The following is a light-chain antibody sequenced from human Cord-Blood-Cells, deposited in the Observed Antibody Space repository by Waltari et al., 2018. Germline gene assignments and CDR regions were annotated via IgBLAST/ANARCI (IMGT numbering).Light chain of an antibody. J-gene: IGLJ1*01. CDR2: DVS. V-gene: IGLV2-14*03. Sequence: QSALTQPASVSGSPGQSLTISCTGTSSAVGGYNYVSWYQQHPGKAPKLMIYDVSNRPSGVSNRFSGSKSGNTASLTISGLQAEDEADYYCSSYTSSSTGVFGTGTKVTVL. CDR3: SSYTSSSTGV. CDR1: SSAVGGYNY.